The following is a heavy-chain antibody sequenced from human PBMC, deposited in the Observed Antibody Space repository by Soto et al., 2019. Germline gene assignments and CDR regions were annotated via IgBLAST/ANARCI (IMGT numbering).Heavy chain of an antibody. Sequence: ASVKVSCKASGGTFSSYAISWVRQAPGQGLEWMGWISAYNGTTNYAQKLQGRVTITTDTSTSTAYMELRSLRSDDTAVYYCASYYDFWSGYGDAFDIWGQGTMVTVSS. V-gene: IGHV1-18*01. CDR1: GGTFSSYA. CDR2: ISAYNGTT. CDR3: ASYYDFWSGYGDAFDI. D-gene: IGHD3-3*01. J-gene: IGHJ3*02.